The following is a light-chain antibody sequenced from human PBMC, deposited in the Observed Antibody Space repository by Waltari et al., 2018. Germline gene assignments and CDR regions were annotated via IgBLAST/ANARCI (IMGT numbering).Light chain of an antibody. CDR2: AAS. CDR3: QQYYEAPRT. CDR1: QGISDS. V-gene: IGKV1-NL1*01. J-gene: IGKJ2*02. Sequence: DIPLTQSPSSLSATLGDRFTITCLASQGISDSLAWYQKKQGKAPKLLVHAASRLESGVPSRFSGSGSGPEYTLTISSLQPEDMATYYCQQYYEAPRTFGQGTKLEI.